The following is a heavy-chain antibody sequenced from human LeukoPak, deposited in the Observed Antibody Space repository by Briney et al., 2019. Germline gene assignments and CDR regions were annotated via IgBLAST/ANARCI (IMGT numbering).Heavy chain of an antibody. V-gene: IGHV4-61*02. D-gene: IGHD5-18*01. Sequence: PSETLSLTCTVSGGSISSGSYYWSWIRQPAGKGLEWIGRIYTSGSTNYNPSLKSRVTISVDTSKNQFSLKLSSVTAADTAVYYCAREEYSYGLDYWGQGTLVTVSS. J-gene: IGHJ4*02. CDR3: AREEYSYGLDY. CDR2: IYTSGST. CDR1: GGSISSGSYY.